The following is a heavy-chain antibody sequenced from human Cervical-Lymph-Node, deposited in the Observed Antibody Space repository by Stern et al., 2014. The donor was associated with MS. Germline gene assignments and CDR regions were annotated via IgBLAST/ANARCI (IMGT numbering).Heavy chain of an antibody. CDR3: AALVRGNSALIDY. D-gene: IGHD4-23*01. Sequence: QLVQSGPEVKKPGTSVKVSCKASGFTFTSSAVQWVRQARGQRLEWIGWIVVGSGNTNYAQKFQERVPITRDMSTSTAYMELSSLRSEDTAVYYCAALVRGNSALIDYWGQGTLVTVSS. V-gene: IGHV1-58*01. J-gene: IGHJ4*02. CDR2: IVVGSGNT. CDR1: GFTFTSSA.